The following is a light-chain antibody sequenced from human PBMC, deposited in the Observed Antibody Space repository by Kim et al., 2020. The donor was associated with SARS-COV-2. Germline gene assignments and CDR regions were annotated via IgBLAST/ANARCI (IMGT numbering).Light chain of an antibody. CDR1: NIGSQS. CDR2: YDS. Sequence: PGKAAQFTCGGKNIGSQSVHWYQQKPGQAPVLVIYYDSERPSGIPERCSGSNCGNTATLTISRVEAGDEADYYCQVWDSSSDHWVFGGGTQLTVL. J-gene: IGLJ3*02. V-gene: IGLV3-21*04. CDR3: QVWDSSSDHWV.